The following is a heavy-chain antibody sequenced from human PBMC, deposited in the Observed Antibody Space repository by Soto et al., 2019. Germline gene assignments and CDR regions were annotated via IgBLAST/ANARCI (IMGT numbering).Heavy chain of an antibody. V-gene: IGHV3-73*01. J-gene: IGHJ4*02. CDR3: TTRGYCSGGSCGRLDY. Sequence: EVQLVESGGGLVQPGGSLKLSCAASEFTFSGSAIHWVRQASGKGLEWVGRIRSSANSYATSYAASVKGRFTISRDDSKNTTLLQMNSLKREDTALYYCTTRGYCSGGSCGRLDYWGQGTLVTVSS. CDR2: IRSSANSYAT. CDR1: EFTFSGSA. D-gene: IGHD2-15*01.